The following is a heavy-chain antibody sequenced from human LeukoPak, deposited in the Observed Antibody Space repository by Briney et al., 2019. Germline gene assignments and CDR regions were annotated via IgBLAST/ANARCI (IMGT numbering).Heavy chain of an antibody. Sequence: PGGSLRLSCAASGFTFSSYSMNWVRQAPGKGLEWVAVIWYDGSNKYYADSVKGRFTISRDNSKNTLYLQMNSLRAEDTAVYYCARGPRIAAAGITMDYWGQGTLVTVSS. V-gene: IGHV3-33*08. CDR3: ARGPRIAAAGITMDY. D-gene: IGHD6-13*01. J-gene: IGHJ4*02. CDR2: IWYDGSNK. CDR1: GFTFSSYS.